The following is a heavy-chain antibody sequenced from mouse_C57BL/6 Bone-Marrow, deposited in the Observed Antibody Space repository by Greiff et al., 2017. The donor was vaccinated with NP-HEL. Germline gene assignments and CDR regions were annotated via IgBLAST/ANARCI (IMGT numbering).Heavy chain of an antibody. CDR3: AKRDSTVVARAY. V-gene: IGHV1-69*01. CDR2: IDPSDSYT. J-gene: IGHJ3*01. Sequence: QVQLQQPGAELVMPGASVKLSCKASGYTFTSYWMHWVKQRPGQGLEWIGEIDPSDSYTNYNQKFKGKSTLTVDKSSSTAYMQLSSLTSEDSAVYYCAKRDSTVVARAYWSKGTLVTVSA. CDR1: GYTFTSYW. D-gene: IGHD1-1*01.